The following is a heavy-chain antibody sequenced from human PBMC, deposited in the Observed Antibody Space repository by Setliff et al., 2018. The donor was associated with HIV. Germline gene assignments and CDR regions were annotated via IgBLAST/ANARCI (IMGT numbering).Heavy chain of an antibody. CDR3: ARRSDFWSEGDAFDI. D-gene: IGHD3-3*01. Sequence: LSLTCAVYGGSFSGYYWSWIRQPPGKGLEWIGEINHSGSTNYNPSLKSRVTISVDTSKNQFSLKLSSVTAADTAVYYCARRSDFWSEGDAFDIWGQGTMVTVS. V-gene: IGHV4-34*01. CDR1: GGSFSGYY. CDR2: INHSGST. J-gene: IGHJ3*02.